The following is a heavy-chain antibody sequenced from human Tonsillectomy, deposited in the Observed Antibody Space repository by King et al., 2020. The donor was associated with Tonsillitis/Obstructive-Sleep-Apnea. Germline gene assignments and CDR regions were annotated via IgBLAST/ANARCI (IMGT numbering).Heavy chain of an antibody. Sequence: QLQESGPGLVKPSETLSLTCTVSGGPVSSSDYYWGWIRQPPGKGLEWIATIYYDGTTYYNPPLKSRVAISVAPSKNQFYLNLNSVTAADTAVYYCARPARYSAWGDYFYSMDVWGQGTTVTVSS. CDR3: ARPARYSAWGDYFYSMDV. J-gene: IGHJ6*03. D-gene: IGHD3-16*01. CDR1: GGPVSSSDYY. V-gene: IGHV4-39*01. CDR2: IYYDGTT.